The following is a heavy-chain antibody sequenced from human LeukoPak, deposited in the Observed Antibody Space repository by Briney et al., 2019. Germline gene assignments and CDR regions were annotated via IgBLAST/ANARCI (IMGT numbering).Heavy chain of an antibody. D-gene: IGHD6-19*01. CDR1: GFTFSSYE. V-gene: IGHV3-48*03. CDR2: ISTSGSTI. Sequence: QSGGSLRLSCAASGFTFSSYEMNWVRQAPGKGLEWVSYISTSGSTIYYADSVKGRFTISRDNAKNSLYLQMNSLRAEDTAVYYCVREISGWWDGDDYWGQGTLVTVSS. J-gene: IGHJ4*02. CDR3: VREISGWWDGDDY.